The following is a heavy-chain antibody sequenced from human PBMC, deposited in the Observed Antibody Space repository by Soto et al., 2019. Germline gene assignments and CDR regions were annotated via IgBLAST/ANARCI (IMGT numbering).Heavy chain of an antibody. Sequence: SVKVSCNALGYTFTGSNMHSVPQAPGQGLEWMGCIHPNSGGTNSAQKFQGRVTMTRDTSISTAYMELSRLRSDDTAVYYCARARSGRYSYGPYFDYWGQGTLVTVSS. J-gene: IGHJ4*02. CDR1: GYTFTGSN. CDR3: ARARSGRYSYGPYFDY. CDR2: IHPNSGGT. D-gene: IGHD5-18*01. V-gene: IGHV1-2*02.